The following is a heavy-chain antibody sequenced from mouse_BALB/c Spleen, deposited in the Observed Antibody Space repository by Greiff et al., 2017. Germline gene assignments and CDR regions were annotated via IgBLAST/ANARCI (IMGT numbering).Heavy chain of an antibody. V-gene: IGHV5-15*02. Sequence: EVQVVESGGGLVQPGGSRKLSCAASGFTFSDYGMAWVRQAPGKGPEWVAFISNLAYSIYYADTVTGRFTISRENAKNTLYLEMSSLRSEDTAMYYCARVHYYGSSGFAYWGQGTLVTVSA. CDR2: ISNLAYSI. J-gene: IGHJ3*01. CDR3: ARVHYYGSSGFAY. D-gene: IGHD1-1*01. CDR1: GFTFSDYG.